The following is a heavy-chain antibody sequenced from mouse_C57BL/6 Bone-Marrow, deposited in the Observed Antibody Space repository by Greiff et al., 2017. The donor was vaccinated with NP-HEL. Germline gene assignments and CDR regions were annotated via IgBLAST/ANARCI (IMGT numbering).Heavy chain of an antibody. D-gene: IGHD1-1*01. CDR3: ARRDYYYGSSAYAMDY. V-gene: IGHV4-1*01. CDR2: INPDSSTI. CDR1: GIDFSRYW. Sequence: EVQVVESGGGLVQPGGSLKLSCAASGIDFSRYWMSWVRRAPGKGLEWIGEINPDSSTINYAPSLKDKFIISRDNAKNTLYMQMRKVRSEDTALYYCARRDYYYGSSAYAMDYWGEGTSVTVSS. J-gene: IGHJ4*01.